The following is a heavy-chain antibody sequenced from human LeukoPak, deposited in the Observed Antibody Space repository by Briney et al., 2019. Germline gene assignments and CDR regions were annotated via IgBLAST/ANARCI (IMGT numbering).Heavy chain of an antibody. CDR2: ISSSSSYI. Sequence: GGSLRLSCAASGFTFSSYWMSWVRQAPGKGLEWVSSISSSSSYIYYADSVKGRFTISRDNAKNSLYLQMNSLRAEDTAVYYCARDASTYYYDSSGYYDAFDIWGQGTMVTVSS. CDR3: ARDASTYYYDSSGYYDAFDI. J-gene: IGHJ3*02. V-gene: IGHV3-21*01. D-gene: IGHD3-22*01. CDR1: GFTFSSYW.